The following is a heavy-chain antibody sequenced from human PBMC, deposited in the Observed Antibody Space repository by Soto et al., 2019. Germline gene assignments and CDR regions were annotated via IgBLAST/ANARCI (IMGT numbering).Heavy chain of an antibody. Sequence: QVQLQESGPGLVKPSQTLSLTCTVSGGSISSGGYYWSWIRQHPGQGLEWIGYIHYSGSAVYNPSLKGRVNLSVDTSKNQLSRKLSSVTAADTAVYYCARSYGDYKRDAVAIWGQGTMVTVSS. CDR3: ARSYGDYKRDAVAI. CDR1: GGSISSGGYY. V-gene: IGHV4-31*03. J-gene: IGHJ3*02. D-gene: IGHD4-17*01. CDR2: IHYSGSA.